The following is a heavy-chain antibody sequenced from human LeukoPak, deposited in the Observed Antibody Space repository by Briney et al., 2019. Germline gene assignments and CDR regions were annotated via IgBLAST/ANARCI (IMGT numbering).Heavy chain of an antibody. CDR3: AKAVAAVFDY. Sequence: QPGGSLRFSCATSGFTFDDYAMHWVRQAPGKGLEWVSGISWNSGSIGYADSVKGRFTISRDNAKNSLYLQMNSLRAEDTALYYCAKAVAAVFDYWGQGTLVTVSS. CDR2: ISWNSGSI. V-gene: IGHV3-9*01. J-gene: IGHJ4*02. CDR1: GFTFDDYA. D-gene: IGHD6-13*01.